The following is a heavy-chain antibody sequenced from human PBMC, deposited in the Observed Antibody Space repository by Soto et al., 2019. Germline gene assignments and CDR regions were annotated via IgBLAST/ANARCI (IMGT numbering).Heavy chain of an antibody. J-gene: IGHJ4*02. D-gene: IGHD6-13*01. Sequence: QLQLQESGSGLVKPSQTLSLTCAVSGGSISSGGYSWSWIRQPPGKGLEWIGYIYHSASTYYNPSLKSRVTVAVDRSKEQFSRKLSSVTAADTAVYYCARLRSIAAAIYFDYWGQGTLVTVSS. CDR2: IYHSAST. CDR3: ARLRSIAAAIYFDY. V-gene: IGHV4-30-2*01. CDR1: GGSISSGGYS.